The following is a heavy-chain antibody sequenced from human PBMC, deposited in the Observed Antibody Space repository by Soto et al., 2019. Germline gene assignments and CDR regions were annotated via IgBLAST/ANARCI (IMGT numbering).Heavy chain of an antibody. Sequence: QIQLVQSGAEVKKPGASVKVSCKASGYTFSSYHITWVRQSPGQGLEWMGWISAYNGNTNYAQNLQGRVTMTTDPSTSTAYMELRSLRSDDTAGYYCARDLPPVDYWGQGTVVTVSS. CDR1: GYTFSSYH. J-gene: IGHJ4*02. V-gene: IGHV1-18*01. CDR2: ISAYNGNT. CDR3: ARDLPPVDY.